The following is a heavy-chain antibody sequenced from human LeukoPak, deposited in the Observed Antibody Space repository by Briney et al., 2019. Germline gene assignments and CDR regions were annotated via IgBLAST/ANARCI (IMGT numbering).Heavy chain of an antibody. CDR1: GFTFSTGG. CDR3: ANFQTVGVKPFEH. J-gene: IGHJ5*02. Sequence: PGGSLRLSCAGSGFTFSTGGMNWVRQAPGKGLEWVSSISPDSTFIPQADSVKGRFTISRDNAKNTVYLQMESLGVEDTAVYYCANFQTVGVKPFEHWGQGTLVTVSS. V-gene: IGHV3-21*06. CDR2: ISPDSTFI. D-gene: IGHD1-26*01.